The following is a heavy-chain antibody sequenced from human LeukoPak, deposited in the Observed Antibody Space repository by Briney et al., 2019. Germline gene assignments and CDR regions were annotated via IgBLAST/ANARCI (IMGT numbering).Heavy chain of an antibody. D-gene: IGHD4-17*01. J-gene: IGHJ4*02. CDR2: IFYTGST. CDR1: GGSINTHY. V-gene: IGHV4-59*11. CDR3: ARRLVMTTVTTSFDY. Sequence: SETLSLTCTVSGGSINTHYWSWIRQPPGKGLEWIGHIFYTGSTNYSPSLKSRVTMSVDRSKNLFSLRLRSVTAADTAVYYCARRLVMTTVTTSFDYWGQGTLVIVSS.